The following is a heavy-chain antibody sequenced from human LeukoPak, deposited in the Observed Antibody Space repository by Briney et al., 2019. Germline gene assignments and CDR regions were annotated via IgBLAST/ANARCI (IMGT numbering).Heavy chain of an antibody. CDR2: IKHDGTEK. V-gene: IGHV3-7*01. D-gene: IGHD3-10*02. Sequence: PGGSLRLSCAASGFTFSSSWMSWVRQAPGKGLEWVANIKHDGTEKYCVDSVKGRFTISRDNAKNSLYLQMNSLRAEDTAVYYCAELGITMIGGVWGKGTTVTISS. CDR1: GFTFSSSW. J-gene: IGHJ6*04. CDR3: AELGITMIGGV.